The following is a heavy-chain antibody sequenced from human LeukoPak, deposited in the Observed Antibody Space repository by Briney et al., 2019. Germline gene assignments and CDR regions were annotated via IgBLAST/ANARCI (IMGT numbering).Heavy chain of an antibody. CDR2: LKSKTDGGTT. J-gene: IGHJ4*02. V-gene: IGHV3-15*01. CDR1: GFTFSNAW. Sequence: PGGSLGLSCAASGFTFSNAWMSWVRQAPGKGLEWVGRLKSKTDGGTTDYAAPVKGRFTISRDDSKNTLYLQMNSLKTEDTAVYFCTTDSSSVSGVDYWGQGTLVTVSS. CDR3: TTDSSSVSGVDY. D-gene: IGHD3-10*01.